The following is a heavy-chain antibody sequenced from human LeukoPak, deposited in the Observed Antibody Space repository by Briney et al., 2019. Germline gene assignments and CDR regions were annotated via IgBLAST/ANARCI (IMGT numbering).Heavy chain of an antibody. J-gene: IGHJ4*02. V-gene: IGHV1-2*02. D-gene: IGHD2-21*02. Sequence: GSSVKVSCKASGGTFSSYAISWVRQAPGQGLEWMGWINPNSGGTNYAQKFQGRVTMTRDTSISTAYMELSRLRSDDTAVYYCARDSPVVVTAYFDYWGQGTLVTVSS. CDR3: ARDSPVVVTAYFDY. CDR1: GGTFSSYA. CDR2: INPNSGGT.